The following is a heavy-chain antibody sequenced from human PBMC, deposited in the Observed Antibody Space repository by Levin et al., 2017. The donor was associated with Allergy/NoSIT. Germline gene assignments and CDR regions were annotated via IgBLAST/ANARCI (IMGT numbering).Heavy chain of an antibody. J-gene: IGHJ4*02. CDR1: GGSISSGGYY. V-gene: IGHV4-31*03. CDR2: IYYSGST. Sequence: SETLSLTCTVSGGSISSGGYYWSWIRQHPGKGLEWIGYIYYSGSTYYNPSLKSRVTISVDTSKNQFSLKLSSVTAADTAVYYCARGGKQLVLLNFDYWGQGTLVTVSS. D-gene: IGHD6-13*01. CDR3: ARGGKQLVLLNFDY.